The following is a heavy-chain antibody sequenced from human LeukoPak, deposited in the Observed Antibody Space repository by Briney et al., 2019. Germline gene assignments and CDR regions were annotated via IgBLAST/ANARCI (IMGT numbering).Heavy chain of an antibody. CDR2: ISYDGSTK. V-gene: IGHV3-30-3*01. D-gene: IGHD6-13*01. J-gene: IGHJ4*02. Sequence: GGSLRLSCVASGFTFSSYAIHWVRQAPGKGLEWVAVISYDGSTKYYADSVKGRFTISRDNSKNTLYLQMNSLRAEDTSVYYCARDVGSNWYERFDDWGQGTLVTVSS. CDR1: GFTFSSYA. CDR3: ARDVGSNWYERFDD.